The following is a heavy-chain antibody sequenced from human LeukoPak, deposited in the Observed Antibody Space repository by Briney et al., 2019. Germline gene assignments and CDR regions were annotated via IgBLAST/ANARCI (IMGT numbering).Heavy chain of an antibody. CDR3: ARQRVYYYDSSGAQVSDY. D-gene: IGHD3-22*01. J-gene: IGHJ4*02. Sequence: SETLSLTCAVSGYSISTGYYWGWIRQPPGKGLEWIGTIFHNGITYYHPSLKSRVTISVDTSKNQFSLKLRSVTAADTAVYYCARQRVYYYDSSGAQVSDYWGQGTLVTVPS. CDR2: IFHNGIT. V-gene: IGHV4-38-2*01. CDR1: GYSISTGYY.